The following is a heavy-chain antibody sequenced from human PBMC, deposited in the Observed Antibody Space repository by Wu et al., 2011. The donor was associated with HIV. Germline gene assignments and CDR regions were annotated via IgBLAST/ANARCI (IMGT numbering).Heavy chain of an antibody. CDR2: INPNSGGT. Sequence: QVQLVQSGAEVKKPGASMKVSCKASGYTFTGYYMHWVRQAPGQGLEWMGWINPNSGGTNYAQKFQGRVTITADKSTSTAYMELSSLRSEDTAVYYCARDPDVYSSSPYTDYWGQGTLVTVSS. V-gene: IGHV1-2*02. J-gene: IGHJ4*02. CDR3: ARDPDVYSSSPYTDY. D-gene: IGHD6-13*01. CDR1: GYTFTGYY.